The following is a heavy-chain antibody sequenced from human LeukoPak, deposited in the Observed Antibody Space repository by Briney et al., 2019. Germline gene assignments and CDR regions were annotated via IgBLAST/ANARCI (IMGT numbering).Heavy chain of an antibody. CDR1: GYTFISYY. CDR3: ARSTSQAALGGAFDI. Sequence: ASVKVSCKASGYTFISYYMHWVRQAPGQALEWMGWITPFNGNTNYAQKFQDRVTITRDRSMSTAYMELSSLRSEDTAMYYCARSTSQAALGGAFDIWGQGTMVTVSS. J-gene: IGHJ3*02. D-gene: IGHD3-16*01. V-gene: IGHV1-45*02. CDR2: ITPFNGNT.